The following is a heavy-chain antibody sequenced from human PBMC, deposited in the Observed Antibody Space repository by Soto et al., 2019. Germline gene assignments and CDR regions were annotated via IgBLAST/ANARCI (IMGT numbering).Heavy chain of an antibody. CDR1: GYTFTSYY. CDR2: INPSVGST. D-gene: IGHD2-15*01. CDR3: ARDFVVATGPPDP. J-gene: IGHJ5*02. V-gene: IGHV1-46*01. Sequence: ASVKVSCKASGYTFTSYYMHWVRQAPGQGLERMGIINPSVGSTSYAQKFQGRVTMTSDTSTSTVYTELSSLRSEDTAMYYCARDFVVATGPPDPWGQGTLVTVSS.